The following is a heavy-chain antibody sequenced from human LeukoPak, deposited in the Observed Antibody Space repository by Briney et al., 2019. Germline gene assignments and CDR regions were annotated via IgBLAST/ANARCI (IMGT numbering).Heavy chain of an antibody. V-gene: IGHV3-64D*06. D-gene: IGHD6-25*01. J-gene: IGHJ3*02. CDR2: ISSNGGST. CDR1: GFTVSSYA. Sequence: GGSLRLSCEASGFTVSSYAMHWVRQAPGKGLEYVSAISSNGGSTYYADSVKRRFTISRDNSKNTLYLQMSSLRAEDTAVYYCVKDSRSAYAFDIWGQGTMVTVSS. CDR3: VKDSRSAYAFDI.